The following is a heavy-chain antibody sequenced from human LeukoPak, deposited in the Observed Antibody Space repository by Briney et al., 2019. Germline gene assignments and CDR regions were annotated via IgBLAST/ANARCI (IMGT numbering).Heavy chain of an antibody. CDR1: GYSFTSYW. J-gene: IGHJ4*02. V-gene: IGHV5-10-1*01. Sequence: GESLNISCKGSGYSFTSYWISWVRQMPGKGLEWMGRIDPSDSYTNYSPSFQGHVAISVDKSISTAYLQWSSLRASDTAMYYCARRNRYTWYSFDYWGQGTLVTVSS. CDR2: IDPSDSYT. CDR3: ARRNRYTWYSFDY. D-gene: IGHD6-13*01.